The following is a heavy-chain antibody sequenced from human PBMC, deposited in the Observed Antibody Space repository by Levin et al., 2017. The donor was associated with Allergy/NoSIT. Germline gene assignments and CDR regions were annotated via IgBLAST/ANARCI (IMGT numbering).Heavy chain of an antibody. CDR3: ARVHWLDVIHWFDP. Sequence: SETLSLTCAISGDNVSSRSAAWNWIRQSPSRGLEWLGRTYYRSKWYNDYALSVQSRITINPDTSKNQFSLQLNSVTPEDTAVYYCARVHWLDVIHWFDPWGQGTLVTVSS. CDR1: GDNVSSRSAA. J-gene: IGHJ5*02. V-gene: IGHV6-1*01. CDR2: TYYRSKWYN. D-gene: IGHD6-19*01.